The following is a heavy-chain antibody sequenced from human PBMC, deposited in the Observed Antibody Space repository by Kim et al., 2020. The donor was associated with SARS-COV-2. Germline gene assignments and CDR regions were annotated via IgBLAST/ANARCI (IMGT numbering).Heavy chain of an antibody. CDR2: IKQDGSEK. J-gene: IGHJ4*02. CDR1: GLTFSSYW. D-gene: IGHD5-12*01. CDR3: AREDKMATNL. Sequence: GGSLRLSCAASGLTFSSYWMSWVRQAPGKGLEWVANIKQDGSEKYYVDSVKGRFTISRDNAKNSLYLQMNSLRAEDTAVYYCAREDKMATNLWGQGTLVTVSS. V-gene: IGHV3-7*01.